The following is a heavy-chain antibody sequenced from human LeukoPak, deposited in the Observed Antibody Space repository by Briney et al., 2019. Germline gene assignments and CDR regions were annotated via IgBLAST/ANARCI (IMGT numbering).Heavy chain of an antibody. CDR2: IIPIFGTA. CDR1: GGTFSSYA. CDR3: ARGQGVIWPGQESSQH. J-gene: IGHJ1*01. D-gene: IGHD2/OR15-2a*01. V-gene: IGHV1-69*13. Sequence: SVKVSCKASGGTFSSYAISWVRQAPGQGLEWMGGIIPIFGTANYAQKFQGRVTITADESTSTAYMELSSLRSEDTAVYYCARGQGVIWPGQESSQHWARAPWSPSPQ.